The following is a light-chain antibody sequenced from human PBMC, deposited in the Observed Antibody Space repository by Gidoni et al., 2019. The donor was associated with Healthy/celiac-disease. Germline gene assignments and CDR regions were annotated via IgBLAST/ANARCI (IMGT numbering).Light chain of an antibody. CDR2: DVS. CDR3: CSYAGSYTYVV. J-gene: IGLJ2*01. V-gene: IGLV2-11*01. CDR1: SSDVGGYNY. Sequence: QSALTQPRSVSGSPGQSVTISCTGTSSDVGGYNYVSWYQQHPGKAPKLMIYDVSKRPSGVPDRFSGSKSGNTASQAEDEADYYCCSYAGSYTYVVFGGGTKLTVL.